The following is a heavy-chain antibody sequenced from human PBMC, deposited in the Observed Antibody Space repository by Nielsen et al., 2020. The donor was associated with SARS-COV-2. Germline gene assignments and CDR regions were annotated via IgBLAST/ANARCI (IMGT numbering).Heavy chain of an antibody. Sequence: GGSLRLSCAASGFTFSSYWMHWVRQAPGKGLVWVSRINSDGSSTSYADSVKGRFTISRDNAKNTLYLQMNSLRAEDTAVYYCARDLQADYDFWSGYYRGGWFDPWGQGTLVIVSS. CDR1: GFTFSSYW. CDR2: INSDGSST. D-gene: IGHD3-3*01. V-gene: IGHV3-74*01. CDR3: ARDLQADYDFWSGYYRGGWFDP. J-gene: IGHJ5*02.